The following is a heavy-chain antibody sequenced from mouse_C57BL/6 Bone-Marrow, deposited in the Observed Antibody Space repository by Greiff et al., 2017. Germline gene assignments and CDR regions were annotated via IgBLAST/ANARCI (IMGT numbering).Heavy chain of an antibody. CDR1: GYTFTDYN. CDR3: ARRGYYSFYWYFDV. V-gene: IGHV1-18*01. J-gene: IGHJ1*03. Sequence: VQLKQSGPELVKPGASVKIPCKASGYTFTDYNMDWVKQSHGKSLEWIGDINPNNGGTIYNQKFKGKATLTVDKSSSTAYMELRSLTSEDTAVYYCARRGYYSFYWYFDVWGTGTTVTVSS. D-gene: IGHD2-12*01. CDR2: INPNNGGT.